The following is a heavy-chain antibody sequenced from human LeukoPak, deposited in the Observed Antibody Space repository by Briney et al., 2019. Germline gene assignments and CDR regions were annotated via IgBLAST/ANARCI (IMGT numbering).Heavy chain of an antibody. CDR1: GFTFNNYG. V-gene: IGHV3-30*18. D-gene: IGHD3-10*01. CDR3: AKVAKYYYGSETYYFFEH. J-gene: IGHJ4*02. Sequence: PGGSLRLSCAASGFTFNNYGMHWVRQAPGKGLEWVAVISYDGPNKYYVDSVKGRFTISRDNAKNSLSLQMNSLRVEDTAVYYCAKVAKYYYGSETYYFFEHWGQGTPVTASS. CDR2: ISYDGPNK.